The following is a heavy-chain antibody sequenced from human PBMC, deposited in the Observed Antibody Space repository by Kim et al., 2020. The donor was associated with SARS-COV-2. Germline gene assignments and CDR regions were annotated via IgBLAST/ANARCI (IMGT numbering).Heavy chain of an antibody. Sequence: ASVKVSCKVSGYTLIELSMHWVRQVPGKGLEWMGGFDPEDGETIYAQKFQGRVTMTEDTSTDTAYMELSSLRSEDTAMYYCATATAVRGVITDYNYYYGMDVWGQGTTVTVSS. D-gene: IGHD3-10*01. CDR1: GYTLIELS. CDR2: FDPEDGET. CDR3: ATATAVRGVITDYNYYYGMDV. V-gene: IGHV1-24*01. J-gene: IGHJ6*02.